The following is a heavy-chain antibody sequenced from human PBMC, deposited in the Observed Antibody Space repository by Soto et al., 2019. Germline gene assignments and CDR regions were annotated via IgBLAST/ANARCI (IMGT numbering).Heavy chain of an antibody. CDR2: IIPIFGTA. Sequence: QVQLVQSGAEVKKPGSSVKVSCRASGGTFSSYAISWVRQAPGQGLEWMGGIIPIFGTANYAQKFQGRVTITADESTSTAYMELSSLRSEDTAVYYCARDHDSRSSWYNWFDPWGQGTLVTVSS. CDR3: ARDHDSRSSWYNWFDP. V-gene: IGHV1-69*01. J-gene: IGHJ5*02. D-gene: IGHD6-6*01. CDR1: GGTFSSYA.